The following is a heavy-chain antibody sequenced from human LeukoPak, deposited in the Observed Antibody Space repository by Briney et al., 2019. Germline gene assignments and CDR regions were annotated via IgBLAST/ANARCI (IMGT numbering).Heavy chain of an antibody. CDR3: ARSYGSGYYDPGYGAFDI. Sequence: KTSETLSLTCAVSGGSISSGGYSWGWIRQPPGKGLEWIGTIYYSGSIYYNPSLKSRVTISLDTSKNQFSLKLSSVIAADTAVYYCARSYGSGYYDPGYGAFDIWGQGTMVTVSS. V-gene: IGHV4-39*07. D-gene: IGHD3-10*01. CDR2: IYYSGSI. CDR1: GGSISSGGYS. J-gene: IGHJ3*02.